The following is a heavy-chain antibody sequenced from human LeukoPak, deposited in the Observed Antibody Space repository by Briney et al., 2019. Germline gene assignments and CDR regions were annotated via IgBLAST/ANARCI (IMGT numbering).Heavy chain of an antibody. J-gene: IGHJ5*02. V-gene: IGHV1-18*01. Sequence: ASVKVSCKASGYTFTSYGISWVRQAPGQGLEWMGWISAYNGNTNYAQKLQGRVTMTTDTSTSTAYMELRSLRSDDTAVYYCARDRLRSSSNWFDPWGQGTLVTVSP. CDR1: GYTFTSYG. CDR2: ISAYNGNT. CDR3: ARDRLRSSSNWFDP. D-gene: IGHD3-10*02.